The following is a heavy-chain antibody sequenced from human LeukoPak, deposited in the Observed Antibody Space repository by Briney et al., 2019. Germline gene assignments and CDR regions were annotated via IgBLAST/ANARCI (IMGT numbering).Heavy chain of an antibody. D-gene: IGHD3-16*01. V-gene: IGHV5-51*01. CDR3: ARWGSGDDPYYFDY. Sequence: PGXXXXISXXGXXXSFXXYXXGXVRQMPXKGLEWMGIIYPGDSDTRYSPSFQGQVTISADKSISTAYLQWSSLKASDTAMYYCARWGSGDDPYYFDYWGQGTLVTVSS. J-gene: IGHJ4*02. CDR2: IYPGDSDT. CDR1: XXSFXXYX.